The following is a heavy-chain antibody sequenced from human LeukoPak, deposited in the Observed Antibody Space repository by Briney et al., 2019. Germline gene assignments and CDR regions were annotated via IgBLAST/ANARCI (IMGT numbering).Heavy chain of an antibody. CDR3: ARGGKATVVTM. CDR2: VYSGGNT. CDR1: GGSINSYY. J-gene: IGHJ4*02. D-gene: IGHD4-23*01. V-gene: IGHV4-4*07. Sequence: SETLSLTCTVSGGSINSYYWSWIRQPAGKGLEWIGRVYSGGNTNYNPSLKSRVSMSVDTSKNQFSLKLTSVTAADTAVYYCARGGKATVVTMWGQGILVTVCS.